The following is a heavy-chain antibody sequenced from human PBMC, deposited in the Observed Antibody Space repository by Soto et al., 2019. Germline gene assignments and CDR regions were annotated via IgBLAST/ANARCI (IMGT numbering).Heavy chain of an antibody. V-gene: IGHV3-15*01. J-gene: IGHJ6*04. Sequence: EVQLVESGGSLVKPGGSLKLSCSASGFYFIDAWMSWVRQAPGKGLEWVARIKSRGSGGTTDYAAPVKGRFTISRDDSKNVIFLQMDSLKTDDTAVYYCNWNHDIYYRMDDWGKGTTVTVSS. D-gene: IGHD1-1*01. CDR1: GFYFIDAW. CDR3: NWNHDIYYRMDD. CDR2: IKSRGSGGTT.